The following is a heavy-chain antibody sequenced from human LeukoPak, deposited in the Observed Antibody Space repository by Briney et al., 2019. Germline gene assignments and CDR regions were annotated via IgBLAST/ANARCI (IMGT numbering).Heavy chain of an antibody. CDR3: ASTTIYYDFWSGYPRHFDY. CDR2: IIPILGIA. CDR1: GGTFSSYA. D-gene: IGHD3-3*01. V-gene: IGHV1-69*04. J-gene: IGHJ4*02. Sequence: ASVKVSCKASGGTFSSYAISWVRQAPGQGLEWMGRIIPILGIANYAQKFQGRVTITADKSTSTAYMELSSLRSEDTAVYYCASTTIYYDFWSGYPRHFDYWGQGTLVTVSS.